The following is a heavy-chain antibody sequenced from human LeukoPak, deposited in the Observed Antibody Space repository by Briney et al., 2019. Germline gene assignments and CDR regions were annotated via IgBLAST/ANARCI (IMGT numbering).Heavy chain of an antibody. J-gene: IGHJ4*02. CDR2: ISGSGGST. V-gene: IGHV3-23*01. CDR3: AKDQEQWLGVYYFDY. D-gene: IGHD6-19*01. CDR1: GFTFTSYS. Sequence: PGGSLRLSCAASGFTFTSYSMNWVRQAPGKGLEWVSAISGSGGSTYYADSVKGRFTISRDNSKNTLYLQMNSLRAEDTAVYYCAKDQEQWLGVYYFDYWGQGTLVTVSS.